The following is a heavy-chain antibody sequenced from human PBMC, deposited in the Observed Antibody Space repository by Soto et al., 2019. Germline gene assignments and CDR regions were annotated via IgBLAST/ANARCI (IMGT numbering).Heavy chain of an antibody. CDR3: AKEFTSGYDSYFDY. CDR1: GFTFDDYA. J-gene: IGHJ4*02. D-gene: IGHD5-12*01. Sequence: EVQLVESGGGLVQPGRSLRLSCAASGFTFDDYAMHWVRQAPGKGLEWVSGINWNSGYIGYADSVKGRFTISRDNAKNALYLQMNNLRADEDTALYYCAKEFTSGYDSYFDYWGQGTLVTVSS. V-gene: IGHV3-9*01. CDR2: INWNSGYI.